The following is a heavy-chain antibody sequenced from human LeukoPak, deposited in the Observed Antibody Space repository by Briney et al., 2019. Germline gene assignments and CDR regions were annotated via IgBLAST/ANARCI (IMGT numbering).Heavy chain of an antibody. CDR2: INSDGRST. D-gene: IGHD3-9*01. CDR3: ARGADSGYSSDN. CDR1: GFTFSNYW. V-gene: IGHV3-74*01. J-gene: IGHJ4*02. Sequence: GALRLSCAASGFTFSNYWMHWVRQAPGKGLVWVSRINSDGRSTNYADSAKGRFTISRDNAKNTLYLQMKSLRAEDTAVYYCARGADSGYSSDNWGQGTLVSVSS.